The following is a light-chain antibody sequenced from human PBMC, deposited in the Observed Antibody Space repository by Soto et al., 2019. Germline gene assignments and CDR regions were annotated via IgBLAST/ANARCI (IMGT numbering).Light chain of an antibody. CDR1: QSLVYSDGNTY. CDR3: IQGTPCPPT. V-gene: IGKV2-30*01. CDR2: KVS. Sequence: DVVMTQSPLSLPVTLGQPASISCRSSQSLVYSDGNTYLNWFQQRPGQSPRRLIYKVSNRDSGVPAKLTGVGPGPDFTLKTSRVEAGDFGVYTCIQGTPCPPTFGQGTKVET. J-gene: IGKJ1*01.